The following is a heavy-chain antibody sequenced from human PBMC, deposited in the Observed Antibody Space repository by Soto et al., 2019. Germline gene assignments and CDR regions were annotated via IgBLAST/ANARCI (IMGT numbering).Heavy chain of an antibody. Sequence: GESLKISCKGSGYSFTSYWVGRVRQMPGKGLEWMGIIYPGDSDTRYSLSFQGQVTVSADKSISTAYLQWSSLQASDTAMYYCARPIYYYVSSGYLAVGPHGLDVRAQGTTVPVSS. CDR3: ARPIYYYVSSGYLAVGPHGLDV. V-gene: IGHV5-51*01. J-gene: IGHJ6*02. D-gene: IGHD3-22*01. CDR2: IYPGDSDT. CDR1: GYSFTSYW.